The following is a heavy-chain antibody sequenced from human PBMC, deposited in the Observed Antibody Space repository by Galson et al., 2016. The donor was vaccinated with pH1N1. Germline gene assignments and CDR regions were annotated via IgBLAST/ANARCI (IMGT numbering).Heavy chain of an antibody. CDR2: IYYSGST. CDR1: GGSISSGGYY. D-gene: IGHD3-16*01. V-gene: IGHV4-31*03. CDR3: AMVPRGEFLYYMDV. J-gene: IGHJ6*03. Sequence: TLSLTCTVSGGSISSGGYYWSWIRQHPGKGLEWIGYIYYSGSTYYNPSLKSRVTISVDTSKNQISLKLSSVTAADTAVYYCAMVPRGEFLYYMDVWGKGTTVTVSS.